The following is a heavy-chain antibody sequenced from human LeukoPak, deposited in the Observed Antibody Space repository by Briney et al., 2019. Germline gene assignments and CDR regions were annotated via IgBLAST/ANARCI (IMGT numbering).Heavy chain of an antibody. CDR3: ARRIVGGHLGDY. V-gene: IGHV1-18*01. D-gene: IGHD1-26*01. CDR1: GYTFTKYG. Sequence: ASVKVSCKASGYTFTKYGLTWVRQAPGQGLEWMGWISTDKADTYYAQNYQGRVTMTIDTSTSTAYMELRSLRSDDTAVYYCARRIVGGHLGDYWGQGTLVTVSS. CDR2: ISTDKADT. J-gene: IGHJ4*02.